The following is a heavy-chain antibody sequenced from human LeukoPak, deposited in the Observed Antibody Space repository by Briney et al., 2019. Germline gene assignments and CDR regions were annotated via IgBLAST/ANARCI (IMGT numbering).Heavy chain of an antibody. D-gene: IGHD3-22*01. Sequence: GGSLRLSCAASGFSFSSYDMNWVRQAPGKGLEWVSSISSSSSYIYYADSVKGRFTISRDNSKNTLYLQMNSLRAEDTAVYYCAKDQTSSGYYPPEPSVDMDVWGKGTTVTVSS. CDR3: AKDQTSSGYYPPEPSVDMDV. J-gene: IGHJ6*03. CDR2: ISSSSSYI. V-gene: IGHV3-21*04. CDR1: GFSFSSYD.